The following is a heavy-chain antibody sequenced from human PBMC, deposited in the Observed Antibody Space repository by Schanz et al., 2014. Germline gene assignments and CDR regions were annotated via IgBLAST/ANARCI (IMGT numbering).Heavy chain of an antibody. D-gene: IGHD6-13*01. CDR2: VSRDGSET. Sequence: EVQLVTSGGDLVQPGGSLRLSCAASGFTFNTSWFHWVRQPPGKGLLWVSRVSRDGSETTYVDSVRGRFTISRDTAKNTVCLQMNNLRAEDTAVYYCARGAAQDCFAMDVWGQGTTVTVSS. CDR1: GFTFNTSW. V-gene: IGHV3-74*01. CDR3: ARGAAQDCFAMDV. J-gene: IGHJ6*02.